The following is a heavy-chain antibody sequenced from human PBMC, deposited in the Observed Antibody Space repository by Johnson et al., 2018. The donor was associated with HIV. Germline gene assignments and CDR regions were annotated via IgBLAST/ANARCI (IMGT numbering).Heavy chain of an antibody. CDR2: INSDGSGT. V-gene: IGHV3-74*01. D-gene: IGHD3-3*01. Sequence: EVQLVESGGGLVQPGGSLRLSCAASGFTFSSYWMHWVRQAPGKGLVWVSRINSDGSGTSHADSVKGRFTISRDNARNTLSLQINSLRAEDTAVYYCAREQELRFLDWLPHRNDALDLWGQGTMVTVSS. CDR3: AREQELRFLDWLPHRNDALDL. CDR1: GFTFSSYW. J-gene: IGHJ3*01.